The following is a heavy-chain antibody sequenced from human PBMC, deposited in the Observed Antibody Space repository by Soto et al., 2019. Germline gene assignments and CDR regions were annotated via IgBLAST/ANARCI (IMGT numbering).Heavy chain of an antibody. CDR2: INHSGST. J-gene: IGHJ5*02. CDR3: AREDQNWFDP. CDR1: GGSFSGYY. V-gene: IGHV4-34*01. Sequence: PSETLSLTCAVYGGSFSGYYWSGIRQPPGKGLEWIGEINHSGSTNYSPSLKSRGTISVDTSKNQFSLKLSSVTAADTAVYYCAREDQNWFDPWGQGTLVTVSS.